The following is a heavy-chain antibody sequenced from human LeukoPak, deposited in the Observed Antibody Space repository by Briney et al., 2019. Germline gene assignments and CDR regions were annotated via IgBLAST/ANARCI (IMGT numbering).Heavy chain of an antibody. CDR3: ARVEAVAGTWGGLDP. CDR1: GFTFRSYS. V-gene: IGHV3-21*01. Sequence: GGSLRLSCAASGFTFRSYSMNWVRQAPGKGLEWVSSISSSSSYIYYADSVKGRFTISRDNAKNSLYLQMNSLRAEDTAVYYCARVEAVAGTWGGLDPWGQGTLVTVSS. D-gene: IGHD6-19*01. J-gene: IGHJ5*02. CDR2: ISSSSSYI.